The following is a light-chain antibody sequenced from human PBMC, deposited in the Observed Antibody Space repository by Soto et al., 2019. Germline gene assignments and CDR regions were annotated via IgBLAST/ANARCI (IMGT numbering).Light chain of an antibody. J-gene: IGLJ3*02. CDR2: GNS. Sequence: QPVLTQPPSVSGAQGQRVTISCTGSSSNIGAGYDVHWYQQLPGTAPKLLIYGNSNRPSGVPDRFSGSKSGTSASLAITGLLAEDDADYYCQSYDSSLSGSVFGGGTKLTVL. CDR1: SSNIGAGYD. V-gene: IGLV1-40*01. CDR3: QSYDSSLSGSV.